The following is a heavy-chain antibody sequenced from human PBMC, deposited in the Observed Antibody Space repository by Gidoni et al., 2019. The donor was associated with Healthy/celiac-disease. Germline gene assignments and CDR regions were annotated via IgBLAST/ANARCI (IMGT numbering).Heavy chain of an antibody. CDR2: IYSGGST. D-gene: IGHD5-12*01. CDR1: GLTVSRNY. CDR3: EREKEMATLPPGAFDI. Sequence: EVQLVESGGGLIQPGGSLRLSCAASGLTVSRNYMSWSRQAPGKGLEGVSVIYSGGSTYYADSVKGRFTISRDNSKNTLYLQMNSLRADDTAGYYCEREKEMATLPPGAFDIWGQGTMVTVSS. J-gene: IGHJ3*02. V-gene: IGHV3-53*01.